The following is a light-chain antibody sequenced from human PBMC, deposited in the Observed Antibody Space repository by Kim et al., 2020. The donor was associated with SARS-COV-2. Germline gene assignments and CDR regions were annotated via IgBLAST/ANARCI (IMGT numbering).Light chain of an antibody. CDR1: QSVSRDC. V-gene: IGKV3-20*01. J-gene: IGKJ4*01. Sequence: YPGEGATLSCRASQSVSRDCLAWYQQKPGQTPRLFIYGASNRATGISDRFSGSGSGTDFTLTISRLEPEDSAVYYCQQYGSSPLTFGGGTKVDIK. CDR2: GAS. CDR3: QQYGSSPLT.